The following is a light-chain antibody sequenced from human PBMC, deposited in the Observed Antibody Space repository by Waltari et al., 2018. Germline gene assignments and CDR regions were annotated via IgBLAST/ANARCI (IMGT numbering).Light chain of an antibody. J-gene: IGLJ3*02. CDR1: KLGDKY. Sequence: SYELTQPPSVSVSPGQTASITCSGDKLGDKYASWYQQKPGQSPVLVIYQDTKRPSGIPDRVSGSNAGNTATLTISGTQGMDEADYYCLAWDSSTAWVFGGGTKLTVL. V-gene: IGLV3-1*01. CDR3: LAWDSSTAWV. CDR2: QDT.